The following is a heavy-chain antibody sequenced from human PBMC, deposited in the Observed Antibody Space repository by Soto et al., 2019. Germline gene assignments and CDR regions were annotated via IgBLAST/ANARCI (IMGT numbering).Heavy chain of an antibody. Sequence: TLSLTCTVSGGSISSYYWSWIRQPPGKGLEWIGYIYYSGSTNYNPSLKSRVTISVDTSKNQFSLKLSSVTAADTAVYYCASIATRQDTYYYFDYWGQGTLVTVSS. J-gene: IGHJ4*02. V-gene: IGHV4-59*08. D-gene: IGHD6-6*01. CDR1: GGSISSYY. CDR2: IYYSGST. CDR3: ASIATRQDTYYYFDY.